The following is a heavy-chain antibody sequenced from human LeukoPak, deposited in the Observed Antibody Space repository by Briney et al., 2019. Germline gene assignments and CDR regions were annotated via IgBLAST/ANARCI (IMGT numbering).Heavy chain of an antibody. CDR3: ARDLASITGRTPGWFDP. Sequence: PSETLSLTCTVSGGSISSYYWSWIRQPAGKGLEWIGRIYTSGSTNYNPSLKSRVTMSVDTSKNQFSLKLSSVTAADTAVYYCARDLASITGRTPGWFDPWGQGTLVTVSS. V-gene: IGHV4-4*07. D-gene: IGHD1-20*01. CDR2: IYTSGST. J-gene: IGHJ5*02. CDR1: GGSISSYY.